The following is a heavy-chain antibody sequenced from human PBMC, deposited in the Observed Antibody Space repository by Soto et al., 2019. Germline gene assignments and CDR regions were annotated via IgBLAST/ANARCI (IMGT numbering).Heavy chain of an antibody. D-gene: IGHD3-22*01. CDR2: ISYDGSNK. CDR3: ARDPYYYDSSGYFGY. Sequence: QVQLVESGGGVVQPGRSLRLSCAASGFTFSSYAMHWVRQAPGKGLEWVAVISYDGSNKYYADSVKGRFTISRDNSKNTLYLQMNSLRAEDTAVYYCARDPYYYDSSGYFGYWGQGTLVTVSS. J-gene: IGHJ4*02. V-gene: IGHV3-30-3*01. CDR1: GFTFSSYA.